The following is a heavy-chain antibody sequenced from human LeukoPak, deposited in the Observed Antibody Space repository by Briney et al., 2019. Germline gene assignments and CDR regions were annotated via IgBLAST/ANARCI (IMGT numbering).Heavy chain of an antibody. CDR3: ARPVVGCSSTSCSWSY. D-gene: IGHD2-2*01. V-gene: IGHV4-38-2*01. Sequence: KSSETLSLTCAVSGYSISSGYYWGWIRQPPGKGLEWIGSIYHSGSTYYNPSLKSRVTISVDTSKNQFSLKLSSVTAADTAVYYCARPVVGCSSTSCSWSYWGQGTLVTVSS. CDR1: GYSISSGYY. CDR2: IYHSGST. J-gene: IGHJ4*02.